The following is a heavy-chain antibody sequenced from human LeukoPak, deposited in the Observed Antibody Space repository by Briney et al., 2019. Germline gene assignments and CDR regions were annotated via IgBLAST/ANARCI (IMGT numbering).Heavy chain of an antibody. CDR1: GYSISSGYY. Sequence: SETLSLTCIVSGYSISSGYYWGWIRQPPGKGLEWVGSIYFSGNTLYNPSLKSRVTISVDTSKNQFSLKLSSVTAADTAVYYCARENCSGGSCYSIYYYYYMDVWGKGTTVTVSS. J-gene: IGHJ6*03. CDR3: ARENCSGGSCYSIYYYYYMDV. D-gene: IGHD2-15*01. CDR2: IYFSGNT. V-gene: IGHV4-38-2*02.